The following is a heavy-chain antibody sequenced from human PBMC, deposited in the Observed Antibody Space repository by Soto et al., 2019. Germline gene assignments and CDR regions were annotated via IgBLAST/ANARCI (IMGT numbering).Heavy chain of an antibody. D-gene: IGHD6-19*01. V-gene: IGHV3-48*02. Sequence: EVQRVESGGGLVQPGGSLRLSCAASGFTFSSYSMNWVRQAPGKGLEWVSYISSSSSTIYYADSVKGRFTISRDNAKNSLYLQMNSLRDEDTAVYYCARDHDSSGWYDAFDIWGQGTMVTVSS. CDR3: ARDHDSSGWYDAFDI. CDR1: GFTFSSYS. CDR2: ISSSSSTI. J-gene: IGHJ3*02.